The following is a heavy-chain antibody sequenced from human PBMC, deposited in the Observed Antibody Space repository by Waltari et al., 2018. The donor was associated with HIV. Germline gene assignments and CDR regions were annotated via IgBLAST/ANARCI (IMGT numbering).Heavy chain of an antibody. CDR3: AKVAGRSGSYSHYYYGMDV. D-gene: IGHD1-26*01. CDR2: ISYDGDQ. CDR1: GFAVKNFA. V-gene: IGHV3-30*18. Sequence: QVQLVESGGGVVQPGGSLGLSCAASGFAVKNFALHWVPQAPGKGLEWVAVISYDGDQYYADSVKGRFTISRDNSKKSLFLQMSSLRPEDSAVYYCAKVAGRSGSYSHYYYGMDVWGQGTTVTVS. J-gene: IGHJ6*02.